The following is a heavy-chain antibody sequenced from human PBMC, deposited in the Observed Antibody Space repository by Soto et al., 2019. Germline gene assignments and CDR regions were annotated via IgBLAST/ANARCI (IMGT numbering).Heavy chain of an antibody. D-gene: IGHD5-18*01. V-gene: IGHV1-46*01. CDR1: GYTFTSYY. Sequence: ASVKVSCKASGYTFTSYYMHWVRQAPGQGLEWMGIINPSGGSTSYAQKFQGRVTMTRDTSTSTVYMELSSLRSEDTAVYYCARGNWRGTWIQLYFDYWGQGTLVTVSS. CDR3: ARGNWRGTWIQLYFDY. CDR2: INPSGGST. J-gene: IGHJ4*02.